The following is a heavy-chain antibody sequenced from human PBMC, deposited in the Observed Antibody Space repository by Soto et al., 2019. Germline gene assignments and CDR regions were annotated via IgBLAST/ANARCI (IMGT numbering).Heavy chain of an antibody. CDR2: INPSGGST. D-gene: IGHD6-13*01. CDR3: ARERIAAAGSIYFDY. Sequence: QVQLVQSGAEVKKPGASVKVSCKASGYTFTSYYMHWVRQAPGQGLEWMGIINPSGGSTSYAQKFQGRVTMTRDTSTSTVYMELSSLRSEDTAVYYCARERIAAAGSIYFDYWGQGTLVTVSS. J-gene: IGHJ4*02. CDR1: GYTFTSYY. V-gene: IGHV1-46*01.